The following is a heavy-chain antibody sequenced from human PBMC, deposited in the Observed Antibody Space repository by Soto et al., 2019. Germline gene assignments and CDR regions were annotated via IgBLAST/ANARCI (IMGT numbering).Heavy chain of an antibody. CDR2: IDHSGYT. V-gene: IGHV4-34*01. CDR3: ARVRDWFDP. Sequence: SETLSLTCAVYGGSFSGYYWNWIRQPPGKGLEWIGEIDHSGYTNYNPSLKSRVTISVDTSKNQFSLRPTSVTAADTAVYYCARVRDWFDPWGQGTLVTVSS. D-gene: IGHD3-3*01. J-gene: IGHJ5*02. CDR1: GGSFSGYY.